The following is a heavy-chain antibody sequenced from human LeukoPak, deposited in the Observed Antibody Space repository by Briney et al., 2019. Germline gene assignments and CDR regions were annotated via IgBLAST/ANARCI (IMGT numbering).Heavy chain of an antibody. V-gene: IGHV3-48*03. J-gene: IGHJ4*02. CDR1: GFTFSSYE. D-gene: IGHD4-17*01. CDR3: ARGKGYGDYEMVHYFDY. Sequence: GGSLRLSCAASGFTFSSYEMNWVRQAPGKGLEWVSYISSSGSTIYYADSVKGRFTISRDNAKNSLYLQMNSLRAEDTAVYYCARGKGYGDYEMVHYFDYWGRGTLVTVSS. CDR2: ISSSGSTI.